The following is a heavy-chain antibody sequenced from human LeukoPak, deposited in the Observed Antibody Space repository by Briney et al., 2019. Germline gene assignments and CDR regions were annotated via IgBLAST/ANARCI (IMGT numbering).Heavy chain of an antibody. D-gene: IGHD5-24*01. CDR1: GFTFSSYA. V-gene: IGHV3-30*04. Sequence: PGGSLRLSCAASGFTFSSYAMHWVCQAPGKGLEWVAVISYDGSNKYYADSVKGRFTISRDNSKNTLYLQMNSLRAEDTAVYYCARGEMATRPKDLDYWGQGTLVTVSS. CDR2: ISYDGSNK. CDR3: ARGEMATRPKDLDY. J-gene: IGHJ4*02.